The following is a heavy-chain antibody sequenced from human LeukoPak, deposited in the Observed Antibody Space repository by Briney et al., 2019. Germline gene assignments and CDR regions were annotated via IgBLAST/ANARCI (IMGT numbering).Heavy chain of an antibody. CDR2: INPNSGGT. CDR3: ARDHIDGLLLHAFDI. D-gene: IGHD2-21*02. CDR1: GNTFTGYY. V-gene: IGHV1-2*02. Sequence: ASVKVSCKASGNTFTGYYMHWVRQAPGQGLEWMGWINPNSGGTNYAQKFQGRVTMTRDTSISTAYMELSRLRSDDTAVYYCARDHIDGLLLHAFDIWGQGTMVTVSS. J-gene: IGHJ3*02.